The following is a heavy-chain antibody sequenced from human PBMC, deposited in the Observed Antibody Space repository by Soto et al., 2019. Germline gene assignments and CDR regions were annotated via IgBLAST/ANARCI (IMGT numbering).Heavy chain of an antibody. D-gene: IGHD6-19*01. CDR1: GHTFTSYG. CDR2: ISAYNGNT. V-gene: IGHV1-18*01. CDR3: ARGRRDSSGWDDFDY. Sequence: ASVKVSCKASGHTFTSYGISWVRQAPGQGLEWMGWISAYNGNTNYAQKLQGRVTMTTDTSTSTAYMELRSLRSDDTAVYYCARGRRDSSGWDDFDYWGQGTLVTVSS. J-gene: IGHJ4*02.